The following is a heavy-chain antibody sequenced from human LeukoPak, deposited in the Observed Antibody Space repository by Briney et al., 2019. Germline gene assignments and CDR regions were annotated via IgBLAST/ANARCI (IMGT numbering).Heavy chain of an antibody. D-gene: IGHD6-19*01. CDR1: GLTFSNDA. J-gene: IGHJ4*02. CDR3: AKPISSGWYSFDY. V-gene: IGHV3-23*01. Sequence: GGSLRLSCAASGLTFSNDAMSWGRQAPGEGLEWVSGISGSGGSTNYADSVKGRFTISRDNSKNTLYLQMNGLRGEDTAVYYCAKPISSGWYSFDYWGQGTLVTVSS. CDR2: ISGSGGST.